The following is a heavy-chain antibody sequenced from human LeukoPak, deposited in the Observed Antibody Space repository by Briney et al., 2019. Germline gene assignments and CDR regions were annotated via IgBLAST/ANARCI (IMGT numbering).Heavy chain of an antibody. J-gene: IGHJ4*02. CDR1: GYSISSGYY. CDR3: AREGGSYDSSGYYSLHYYFDY. Sequence: SETLSLTCTVSGYSISSGYYWGWIRQPPGKGLEWIGSISHSGSSYYKPSLKSRVTISVDTSKNQFSLKLRSVTAADTAVYYCAREGGSYDSSGYYSLHYYFDYWGQGTLVTVSS. V-gene: IGHV4-38-2*02. D-gene: IGHD3-22*01. CDR2: ISHSGSS.